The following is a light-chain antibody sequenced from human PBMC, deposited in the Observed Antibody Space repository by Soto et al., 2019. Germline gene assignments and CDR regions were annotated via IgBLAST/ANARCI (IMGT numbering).Light chain of an antibody. CDR2: DVS. J-gene: IGKJ1*01. CDR3: QQYGSSPT. CDR1: LSVSSSY. Sequence: EIVLTQSPGTLSLSPGERATLSCRSSLSVSSSYLAWYQQKPGQAPRLLIYDVSSRATGIPDRFSGSGSGTDFTLNISRLEPEDFAVYYCQQYGSSPTFGQGTKVEIK. V-gene: IGKV3-20*01.